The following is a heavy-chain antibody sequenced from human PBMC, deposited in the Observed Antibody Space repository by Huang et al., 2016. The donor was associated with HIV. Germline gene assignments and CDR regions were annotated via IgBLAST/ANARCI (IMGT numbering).Heavy chain of an antibody. CDR1: GGSISSSSYY. Sequence: QLQLQESGPGLVKPSETLSLTCTVSGGSISSSSYYWGGIRKPPGKGLEWIGSIYHSGTTYYNPSLKSRGTISVDTSRTQFSLKRSSVTAADTAVYYCAAHGRIVGIPAAPLRFDPWGQGTLVTVSS. V-gene: IGHV4-39*01. D-gene: IGHD6-13*01. CDR2: IYHSGTT. CDR3: AAHGRIVGIPAAPLRFDP. J-gene: IGHJ5*02.